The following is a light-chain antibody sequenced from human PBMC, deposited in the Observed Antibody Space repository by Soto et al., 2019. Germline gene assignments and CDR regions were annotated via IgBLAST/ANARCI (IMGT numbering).Light chain of an antibody. J-gene: IGKJ4*01. CDR2: GVS. Sequence: EIVFTQSPGTLSLSPGEGVTLPFRASQNVNSNFFAWYQQKAGQAPRLLIYGVSSRATGIPDRFSGSRADTDFTLTISGLEPEDFQVYYCQQYGSSPLTFGGGTKVDI. CDR3: QQYGSSPLT. CDR1: QNVNSNF. V-gene: IGKV3-20*01.